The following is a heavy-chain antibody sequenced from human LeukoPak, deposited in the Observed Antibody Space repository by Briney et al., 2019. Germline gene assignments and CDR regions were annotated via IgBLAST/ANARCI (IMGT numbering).Heavy chain of an antibody. CDR1: GGSFSGYY. CDR2: INHSGST. D-gene: IGHD6-13*01. Sequence: PSETLSLTCAVYGGSFSGYYWSWIRQPPGKGLEWIGEINHSGSTNYNPSLKSRVTISVDTSKNQFSLKLSSVTAADTAVYYCARGIAADGIITKYYFDYWGQGTLVTVSS. V-gene: IGHV4-34*01. CDR3: ARGIAADGIITKYYFDY. J-gene: IGHJ4*02.